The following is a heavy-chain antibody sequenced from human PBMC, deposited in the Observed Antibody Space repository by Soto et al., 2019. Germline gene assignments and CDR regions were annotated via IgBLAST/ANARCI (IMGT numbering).Heavy chain of an antibody. J-gene: IGHJ3*01. D-gene: IGHD2-21*01. CDR2: INTDGSST. CDR3: ARSRGGDHID. V-gene: IGHV3-74*01. Sequence: EVQLVESGGGLVQPGGSLRLSCTDSGFSFSNYCLHWVRQGPGKGLVWISRINTDGSSTNYADSVKGRFTISRDNAKNTLYLQMTSLRAEDTAVYYCARSRGGDHIDWGQGTMVTVSS. CDR1: GFSFSNYC.